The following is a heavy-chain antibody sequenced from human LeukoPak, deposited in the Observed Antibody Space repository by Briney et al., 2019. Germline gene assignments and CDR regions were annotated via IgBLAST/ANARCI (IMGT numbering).Heavy chain of an antibody. CDR1: GYSFTSYW. J-gene: IGHJ4*02. D-gene: IGHD3-10*02. V-gene: IGHV5-51*01. CDR2: IYTGDSDT. Sequence: GESLKISCKASGYSFTSYWVGWVRQMPGKGLEWMGIIYTGDSDTRYGPSFQDQVTISADKSISTVYLQWSSLKASDTAMYYCARRVFGELFFDYWGQGTLVTVSS. CDR3: ARRVFGELFFDY.